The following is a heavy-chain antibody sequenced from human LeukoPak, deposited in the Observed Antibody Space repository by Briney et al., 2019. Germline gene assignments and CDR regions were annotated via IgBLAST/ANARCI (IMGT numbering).Heavy chain of an antibody. D-gene: IGHD1-14*01. Sequence: SETLSLTCAVYGGSFSGYYWSWIRQPPGKGLEWIGEINHSGSTNYNPSLKSRVTISVDTSKNQFSLKLSSVTAADTAVYYCARLHKPNRGWFDPWGQGTLVTVSS. CDR1: GGSFSGYY. J-gene: IGHJ5*02. CDR3: ARLHKPNRGWFDP. V-gene: IGHV4-34*01. CDR2: INHSGST.